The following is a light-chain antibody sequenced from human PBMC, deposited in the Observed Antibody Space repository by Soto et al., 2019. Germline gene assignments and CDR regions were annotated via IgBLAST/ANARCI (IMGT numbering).Light chain of an antibody. CDR1: SSDRGAYDY. Sequence: QSVLSQPASLSESPGQSHTIYCNGTSSDRGAYDYVSWLQQYPGKAPKLMISEVNNRPSGVSNRFSGSKSGNTAYLTISGLQVEDEAEYFCGSFTTGSTHVFGTGTKVTGL. J-gene: IGLJ1*01. V-gene: IGLV2-14*01. CDR3: GSFTTGSTHV. CDR2: EVN.